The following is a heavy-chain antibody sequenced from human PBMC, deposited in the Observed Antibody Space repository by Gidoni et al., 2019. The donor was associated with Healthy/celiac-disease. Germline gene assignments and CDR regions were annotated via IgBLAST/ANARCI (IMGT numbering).Heavy chain of an antibody. D-gene: IGHD6-19*01. CDR1: GFTFDDYA. J-gene: IGHJ4*02. Sequence: EVQLVESGGGLVQPGRSLRLSCAASGFTFDDYAMHWVRQAPGKGLEWVSGISWNSGSIGYADSVKGRFTISRDNAKNSLYLQMNSLRAEDTALYYCAKDSAGYSSGWYYFDYWGQGTLVTVSS. V-gene: IGHV3-9*01. CDR2: ISWNSGSI. CDR3: AKDSAGYSSGWYYFDY.